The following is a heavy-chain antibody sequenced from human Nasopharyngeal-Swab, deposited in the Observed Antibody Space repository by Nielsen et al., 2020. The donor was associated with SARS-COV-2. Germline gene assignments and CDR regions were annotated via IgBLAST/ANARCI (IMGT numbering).Heavy chain of an antibody. CDR3: ARVPGHPSF. CDR2: INPNSGGT. J-gene: IGHJ4*02. D-gene: IGHD3-10*01. CDR1: GYTFTGYF. V-gene: IGHV1-2*02. Sequence: SVKVSCKASGYTFTGYFIHWVRQAPGQGLEWMGWINPNSGGTNYAQTFQGRVTMTRDTSITTAYMELSRLRSDDTAVYYCARVPGHPSFWGQGTLVTVSS.